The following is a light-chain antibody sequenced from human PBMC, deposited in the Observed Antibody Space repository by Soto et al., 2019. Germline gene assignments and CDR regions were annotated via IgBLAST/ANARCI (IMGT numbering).Light chain of an antibody. CDR2: DAS. CDR3: QQRSNWRGT. J-gene: IGKJ4*01. CDR1: QSINKY. V-gene: IGKV3-11*01. Sequence: EIVLTQSPATLSFFPGERATLSCRASQSINKYLAWYQQKPGQAPRLLIYDASNRATGIPARFSGSGSGTDFTLTITSLEPEDFAVYYCQQRSNWRGTFGGGTKVEI.